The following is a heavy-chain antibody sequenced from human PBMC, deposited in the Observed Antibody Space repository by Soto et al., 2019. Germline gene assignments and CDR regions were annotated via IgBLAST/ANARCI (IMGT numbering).Heavy chain of an antibody. V-gene: IGHV3-33*01. CDR2: IWYDGSNK. CDR1: GFTFSSYG. CDR3: ARGLNDYGDYDLDY. Sequence: QVQLVESGGGVVQPGRSLRISCAASGFTFSSYGMHWVRQAPGKGLEWVAVIWYDGSNKYYADSVKGRFTISRDNSKNTLYLQMNSLRAEDTAVYYCARGLNDYGDYDLDYWGQGTLVTVSS. J-gene: IGHJ4*02. D-gene: IGHD4-17*01.